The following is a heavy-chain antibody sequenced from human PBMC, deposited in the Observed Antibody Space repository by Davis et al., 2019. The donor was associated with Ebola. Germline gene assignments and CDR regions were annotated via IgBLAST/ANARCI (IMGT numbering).Heavy chain of an antibody. Sequence: SLKISCAAPGFTFSDYGMHWVRQGPGKGLEWVSRISWNSGSIGYADSVKGRFTISRDSAKNSLYLQLNSLRLEDTALYYCARGTQSNYGIDVWGQGTTVIVSS. CDR1: GFTFSDYG. J-gene: IGHJ6*02. V-gene: IGHV3-9*01. CDR3: ARGTQSNYGIDV. CDR2: ISWNSGSI.